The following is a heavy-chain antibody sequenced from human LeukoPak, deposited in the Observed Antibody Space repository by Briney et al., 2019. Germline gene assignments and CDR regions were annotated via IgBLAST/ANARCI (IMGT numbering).Heavy chain of an antibody. V-gene: IGHV3-21*01. Sequence: GGSLGLSCAASGFTFSSYSMNWVRQAPGKGLEWVSSISSSSSYIYYADSVKGRFTISRDNAKNSLYLQMNSLRAEDTAVYYCAREEALTVTKDAFDIWGQGTMVTVSS. CDR3: AREEALTVTKDAFDI. CDR2: ISSSSSYI. CDR1: GFTFSSYS. J-gene: IGHJ3*02. D-gene: IGHD4-17*01.